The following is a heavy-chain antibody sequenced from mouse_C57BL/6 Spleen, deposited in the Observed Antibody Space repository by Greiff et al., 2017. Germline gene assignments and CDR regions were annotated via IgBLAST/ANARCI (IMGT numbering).Heavy chain of an antibody. D-gene: IGHD3-1*01. CDR1: GYSFTGYY. CDR2: INPSTGGT. CDR3: ARSGDLGDFDV. V-gene: IGHV1-42*01. Sequence: EVQLQQSGPELVKPGASVKISCKASGYSFTGYYMNWVKQSPEKSLEWIGEINPSTGGTTYNQKFKAKATLTGDKSSSTAYMQLKSLTSEDSAVYYCARSGDLGDFDVWGTGTTVTVSS. J-gene: IGHJ1*03.